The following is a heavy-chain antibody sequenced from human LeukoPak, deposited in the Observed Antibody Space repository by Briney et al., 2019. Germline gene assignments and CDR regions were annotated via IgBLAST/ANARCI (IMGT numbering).Heavy chain of an antibody. CDR2: ISGYNGNT. Sequence: ASVKVSCKTSGYTFSDYGISWVRQAPGQGLEVMGWISGYNGNTDYAEKFLGRVTMTEDTSTDTAYMELSSLRSEDTAVYYCATTIPISGGVVVTAPYYYYGMDVWGQGTTVTVSS. CDR1: GYTFSDYG. CDR3: ATTIPISGGVVVTAPYYYYGMDV. V-gene: IGHV1-18*01. J-gene: IGHJ6*02. D-gene: IGHD2-21*02.